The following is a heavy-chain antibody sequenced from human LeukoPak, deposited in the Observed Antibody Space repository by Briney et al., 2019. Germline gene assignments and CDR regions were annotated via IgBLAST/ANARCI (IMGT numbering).Heavy chain of an antibody. Sequence: EGSLRLSCAASGFTFSSYSMNWVRQAPGKGLEWVSSITLSGTYMFYEDSVKGRFTISRDNAKNSLFLQMDSLRGEDTAVYYCARIAVAVRRLGGVEGQLDDDYWGQGTLVTVSS. D-gene: IGHD6-13*01. CDR1: GFTFSSYS. V-gene: IGHV3-21*01. CDR3: ARIAVAVRRLGGVEGQLDDDY. CDR2: ITLSGTYM. J-gene: IGHJ4*02.